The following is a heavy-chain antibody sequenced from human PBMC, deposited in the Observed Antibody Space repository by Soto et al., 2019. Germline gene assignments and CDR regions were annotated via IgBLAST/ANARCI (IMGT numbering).Heavy chain of an antibody. V-gene: IGHV3-23*01. CDR2: VSDSGSYT. Sequence: TGGSLRLSCAASGFTFSIYAMSWVRQAPGKGLEWVSTVSDSGSYTYYADSLKGRFTISRDNSKSTVYLQVNSLRAEDTARYYCAKDSTRGVTSTFDYWGQGTLVTVSS. D-gene: IGHD2-21*02. CDR1: GFTFSIYA. J-gene: IGHJ4*02. CDR3: AKDSTRGVTSTFDY.